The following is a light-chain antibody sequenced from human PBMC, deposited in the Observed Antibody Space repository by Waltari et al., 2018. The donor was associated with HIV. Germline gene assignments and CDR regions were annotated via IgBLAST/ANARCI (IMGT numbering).Light chain of an antibody. CDR2: ENT. CDR1: SGTFDSNY. CDR3: QSSDSVIAV. J-gene: IGLJ3*02. V-gene: IGLV6-57*01. Sequence: NFMLTQPHSVSGSPGKTVIISCTRSSGTFDSNYLQWYQQRPGSSPVMLIDENTERPSGVSERFSASIDSSSNSASLTISGLKTEDEADYYCQSSDSVIAVFGGGTKLTVL.